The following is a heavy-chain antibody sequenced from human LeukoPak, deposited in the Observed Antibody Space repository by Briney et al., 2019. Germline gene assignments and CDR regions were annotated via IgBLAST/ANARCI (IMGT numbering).Heavy chain of an antibody. CDR3: ATVSVY. Sequence: GGSLRLSCAASGFTFNYFWMHWVRQVPGKGLVWVPGINNDGTATYYADSVKGRFTISRDNAKNTVYLQMNGLRAEDTTVYYCATVSVYWGQGTLVTVSS. CDR1: GFTFNYFW. J-gene: IGHJ4*02. V-gene: IGHV3-74*01. CDR2: INNDGTAT. D-gene: IGHD3-3*02.